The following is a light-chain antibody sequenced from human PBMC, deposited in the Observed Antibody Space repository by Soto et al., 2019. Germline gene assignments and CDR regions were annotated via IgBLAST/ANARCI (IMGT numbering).Light chain of an antibody. CDR1: QGIRNE. Sequence: AIQMTQSPSSLSASVGDRVTITCRASQGIRNELGWYQQRPGKAPKLLIYAASTLESGVPSRFSASGSGTDFTLTISSLRPEDFATYDCLQDSKYPRTFGQGTKVEIK. CDR2: AAS. V-gene: IGKV1-6*01. J-gene: IGKJ1*01. CDR3: LQDSKYPRT.